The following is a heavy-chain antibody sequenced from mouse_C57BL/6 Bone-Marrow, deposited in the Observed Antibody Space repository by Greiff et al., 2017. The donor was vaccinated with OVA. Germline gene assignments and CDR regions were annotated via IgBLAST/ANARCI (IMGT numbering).Heavy chain of an antibody. CDR3: ARSFRWVRGDWFAY. CDR2: IYPGSGST. Sequence: QVQLQQPGAELVKPGASVKMSCKASGYTFTSYWITWVKQRPGQGLEWIGDIYPGSGSTNYNEKFKSKATLTVDTSSSTAYMQLSSLTSEDSAVYDCARSFRWVRGDWFAYWGQGTLVTVSA. CDR1: GYTFTSYW. D-gene: IGHD2-1*01. V-gene: IGHV1-55*01. J-gene: IGHJ3*01.